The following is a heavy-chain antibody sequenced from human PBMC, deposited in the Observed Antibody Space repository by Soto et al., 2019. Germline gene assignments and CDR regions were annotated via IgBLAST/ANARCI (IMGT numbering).Heavy chain of an antibody. J-gene: IGHJ5*02. V-gene: IGHV2-26*01. CDR2: IDSSGEK. CDR1: GLSITDSEMG. CDR3: ARRHLAVAVSPWFDP. Sequence: QVTLKESGPVLVKPTETLTLRCTVSGLSITDSEMGVSWIRQPPGQPLEWLAHIDSSGEKSYRTFLKSRLAIYNDTSKSQIVLTMKNMDPADTATYYCARRHLAVAVSPWFDPWGQGIPVTVSS. D-gene: IGHD6-19*01.